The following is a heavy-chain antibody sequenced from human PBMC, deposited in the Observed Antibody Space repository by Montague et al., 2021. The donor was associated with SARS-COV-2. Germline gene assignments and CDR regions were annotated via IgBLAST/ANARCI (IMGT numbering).Heavy chain of an antibody. J-gene: IGHJ6*02. CDR1: GGSIRSGSYY. Sequence: TLSLTCTVSGGSIRSGSYYWSWIRQPAGKGLEWIGSIYSSGSTNYNPSLKSRVTMSVDTSKNQFSLKLSSVTAADTAVYYCARDYGDYSYYYGLDVWGQGTTVTVSS. CDR3: ARDYGDYSYYYGLDV. D-gene: IGHD4-17*01. CDR2: IYSSGST. V-gene: IGHV4-61*02.